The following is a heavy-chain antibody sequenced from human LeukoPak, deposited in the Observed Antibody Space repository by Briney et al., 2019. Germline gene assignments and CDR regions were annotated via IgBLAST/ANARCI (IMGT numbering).Heavy chain of an antibody. D-gene: IGHD3-22*01. Sequence: PGGSLRLSCAASGFTFSSYAMSWVRQAPGKGLEWVSAISGSGGSTYYADSVKGRFTISRDNSKNTLYLQMNSLRAEDTAVYYCARLNRDARYYYDSSGYGDYWGQGTLVTVSS. CDR2: ISGSGGST. V-gene: IGHV3-23*01. J-gene: IGHJ4*02. CDR3: ARLNRDARYYYDSSGYGDY. CDR1: GFTFSSYA.